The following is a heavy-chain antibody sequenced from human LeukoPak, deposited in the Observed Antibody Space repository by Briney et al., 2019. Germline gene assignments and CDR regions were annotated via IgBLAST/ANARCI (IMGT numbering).Heavy chain of an antibody. CDR2: IYYSGST. J-gene: IGHJ3*02. D-gene: IGHD2-2*02. CDR1: GGSISSGDYY. V-gene: IGHV4-30-4*08. Sequence: SETPSLTCTVSGGSISSGDYYWSWIRQPPGTGLEWIGYIYYSGSTYYNPSLKSRVTISVDTSKNQFSLKLSSVTAADTAVYYCARDTPRRGYCSSTSCYKRYAFDIWGQGTMVTVSS. CDR3: ARDTPRRGYCSSTSCYKRYAFDI.